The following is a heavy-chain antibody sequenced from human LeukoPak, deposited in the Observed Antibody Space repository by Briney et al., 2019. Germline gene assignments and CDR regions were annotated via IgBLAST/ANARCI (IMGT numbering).Heavy chain of an antibody. Sequence: GASVKVSCKASGYTFTSYYMHWVRQAPGQGLEWMGWINPNSGGTNYAQKFQGRVTMTRDTSISTAYMELSRLRSDDTAVYYCARTYYYGSGSYYGHYYYGMDVWGQGTTVTVSS. V-gene: IGHV1-2*02. CDR3: ARTYYYGSGSYYGHYYYGMDV. J-gene: IGHJ6*02. D-gene: IGHD3-10*01. CDR2: INPNSGGT. CDR1: GYTFTSYY.